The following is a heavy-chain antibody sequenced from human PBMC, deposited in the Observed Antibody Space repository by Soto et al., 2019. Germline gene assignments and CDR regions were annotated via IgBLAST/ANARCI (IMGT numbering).Heavy chain of an antibody. J-gene: IGHJ4*02. D-gene: IGHD5-12*01. CDR1: GFSLSTRGVG. CDR3: AHRPRGYAYYFDY. Sequence: QITLKESGPTLVKPTQTLTLTCTFSGFSLSTRGVGVAWIRQPPGQALEWLALIFLDDDKWYSPSLKSRLTITEDTSKNQVVLTMTTMDPVDTATYYCAHRPRGYAYYFDYWGQGTLVTVSS. CDR2: IFLDDDK. V-gene: IGHV2-5*02.